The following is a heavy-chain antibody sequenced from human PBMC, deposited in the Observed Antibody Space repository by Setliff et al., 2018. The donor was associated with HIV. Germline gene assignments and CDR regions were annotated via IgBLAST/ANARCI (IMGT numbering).Heavy chain of an antibody. Sequence: PSETLSLTCAVYGGSCSGYDWSWIRQPPGKGLEWIGEINHSGSTNYNPSLKSRVTISVDTSKNQFSLKLYSVTAADTAVYYCARAYFGSGIYYWGQGTLVTAPQ. CDR1: GGSCSGYD. CDR3: ARAYFGSGIYY. D-gene: IGHD3-10*01. J-gene: IGHJ4*02. V-gene: IGHV4-34*01. CDR2: INHSGST.